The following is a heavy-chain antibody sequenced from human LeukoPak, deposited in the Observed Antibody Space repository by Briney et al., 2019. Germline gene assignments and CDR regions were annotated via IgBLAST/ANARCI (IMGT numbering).Heavy chain of an antibody. CDR3: ADDYGD. D-gene: IGHD4-17*01. V-gene: IGHV4-4*07. CDR2: IFPSGTT. CDR1: GGSVSSYY. J-gene: IGHJ4*02. Sequence: SETLSLTCSVSGGSVSSYYWTWIRQPAGKGLEWIGRIFPSGTTHYHPSLKGRVTMSVDTSKNQFSLKLTSVTAADTAVYYCADDYGDWGQGALVTVSS.